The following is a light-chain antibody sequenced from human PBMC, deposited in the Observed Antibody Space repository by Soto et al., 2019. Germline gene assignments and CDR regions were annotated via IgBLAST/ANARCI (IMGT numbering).Light chain of an antibody. Sequence: DMVLTQSPGTLSLSPGERATLSCRASQSVSSYLAWYQQKPGQAPRLLIYGASSRATGIPDRFSGGGSGTDFTLTISRLEPEDFAVYYCQQYGSSSRTFGQGTKVEVK. J-gene: IGKJ1*01. CDR3: QQYGSSSRT. CDR2: GAS. CDR1: QSVSSY. V-gene: IGKV3-20*01.